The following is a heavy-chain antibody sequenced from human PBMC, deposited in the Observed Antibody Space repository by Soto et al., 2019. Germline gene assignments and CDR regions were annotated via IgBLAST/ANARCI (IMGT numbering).Heavy chain of an antibody. CDR2: ISSSSSYI. Sequence: GGSLRLSCAASGFTFSSYSMNWVRQAPGKGLEWVSSISSSSSYIYYADSVKGRFTISRDNAENSLYLQMNSLRAEDTAVYYCARSTVGDAFDIWGQGTMVTVSS. CDR1: GFTFSSYS. D-gene: IGHD4-4*01. J-gene: IGHJ3*02. CDR3: ARSTVGDAFDI. V-gene: IGHV3-21*01.